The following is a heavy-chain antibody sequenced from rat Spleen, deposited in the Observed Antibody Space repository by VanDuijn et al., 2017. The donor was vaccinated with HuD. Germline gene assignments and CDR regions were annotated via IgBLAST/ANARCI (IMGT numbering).Heavy chain of an antibody. D-gene: IGHD1-12*01. CDR3: TRGTYYRH. CDR1: GLSFSNYD. V-gene: IGHV5-22*01. J-gene: IGHJ2*01. Sequence: EVQLVESGGGLVQPGRSMKLSCAASGLSFSNYDMAWVRQAPTKGLEWVASISYDGTATYYRDSVKGRFTLSRDNAKSTLSLQMNILRSEDTATYYCTRGTYYRHWGQGVMVTVSS. CDR2: ISYDGTAT.